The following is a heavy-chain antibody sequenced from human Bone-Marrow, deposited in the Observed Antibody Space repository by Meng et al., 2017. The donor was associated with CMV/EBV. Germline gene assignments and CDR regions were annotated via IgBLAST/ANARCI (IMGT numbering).Heavy chain of an antibody. Sequence: GESLKISCAASGFNFDDYAMHWVRQAPGKGLEWVSLISWDGDSTYYSDSVKGRFTVSRDNRKNSLYLQMNSLRAEDTALYYCAKDTGYCSSTSCYLPDYCGQGTLVTASS. V-gene: IGHV3-43D*03. D-gene: IGHD2-2*01. CDR3: AKDTGYCSSTSCYLPDY. J-gene: IGHJ4*02. CDR1: GFNFDDYA. CDR2: ISWDGDST.